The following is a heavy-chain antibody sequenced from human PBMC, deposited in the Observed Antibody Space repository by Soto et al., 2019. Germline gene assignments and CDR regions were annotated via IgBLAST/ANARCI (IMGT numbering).Heavy chain of an antibody. J-gene: IGHJ4*02. D-gene: IGHD3-10*01. CDR2: IYNDGTYS. CDR1: GFIFNMYW. CDR3: TRGPRPISTGTGAY. Sequence: GGSLRLSCSASGFIFNMYWMHWVRQSPGKGLVWISRIYNDGTYSDYADSVRGRFTISRDNVNDTLYPQMNNLRAEDSGLYYCTRGPRPISTGTGAYWGQGTQVTAPQ. V-gene: IGHV3-74*01.